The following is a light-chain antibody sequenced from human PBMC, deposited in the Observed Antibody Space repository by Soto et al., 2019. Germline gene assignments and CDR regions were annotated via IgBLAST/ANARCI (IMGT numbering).Light chain of an antibody. Sequence: ETVLTLSPGTLSLSPGERATLSCRASSAVSSIYLAWYQQKPGQAPRLLIYGASSRATGIPDRFSGSGSGTDFTLTISRLEPEDFGVYYCQQYESSLTFGGGTRVEIK. CDR3: QQYESSLT. J-gene: IGKJ4*01. CDR2: GAS. CDR1: SAVSSIY. V-gene: IGKV3-20*01.